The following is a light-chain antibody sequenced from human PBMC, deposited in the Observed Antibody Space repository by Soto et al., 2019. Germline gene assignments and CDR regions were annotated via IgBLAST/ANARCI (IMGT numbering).Light chain of an antibody. CDR1: QSISNS. CDR3: QQSHSIPFT. V-gene: IGKV1-39*01. CDR2: AAC. Sequence: DIQMTQSPSSLSASVGDRVTITCRATQSISNSLNWYQHKPGEAPKLLMYAACTLQSGVPSRFSCGGSGTDSTLTISSLQPEDFATYFCQQSHSIPFTFGPGTKVDIE. J-gene: IGKJ3*01.